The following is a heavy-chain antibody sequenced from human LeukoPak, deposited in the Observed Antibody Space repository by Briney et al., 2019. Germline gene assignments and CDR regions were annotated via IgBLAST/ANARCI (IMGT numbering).Heavy chain of an antibody. V-gene: IGHV4-59*11. CDR3: ARGGGPYDILTILDY. CDR1: DDSFSSHY. J-gene: IGHJ4*02. D-gene: IGHD3-9*01. CDR2: ISYIGST. Sequence: MPSETLSLTCAVSDDSFSSHYWTWIRQPPGKGVEWIGYISYIGSTNYNPSLKSRVTISVDTSKNQLSLKLSSVTAADTALYYCARGGGPYDILTILDYWGQGTLVTVSS.